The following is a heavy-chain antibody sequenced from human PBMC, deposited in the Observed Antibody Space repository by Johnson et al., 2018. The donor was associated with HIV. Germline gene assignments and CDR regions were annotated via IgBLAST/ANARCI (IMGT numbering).Heavy chain of an antibody. CDR1: GFTFSSYW. Sequence: VQLVESGGGFVQPGGSLRLSCAASGFTFSSYWMHWVRQAPGKGLVWVSRINSDGSSTSYADSVKGRFTISRDNAKNTLYLQMNSLRAEDTAVYYCARVPILWFGELSGLGAFDIWGQGTMVTVSS. CDR3: ARVPILWFGELSGLGAFDI. V-gene: IGHV3-74*01. CDR2: INSDGSST. J-gene: IGHJ3*02. D-gene: IGHD3-10*01.